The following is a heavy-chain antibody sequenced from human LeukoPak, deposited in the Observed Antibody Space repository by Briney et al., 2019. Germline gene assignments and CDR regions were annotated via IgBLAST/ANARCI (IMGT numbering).Heavy chain of an antibody. CDR2: INGDGSIT. Sequence: GGSLRLSCAASGFTFSNYWMHWVRQGPGKGLVWVSRINGDGSITAYADSVKGRFTISRDSATNTLYLQMNSLRPGDTAVYYCARFIAAPYYFDYWGRGTLVTVSS. CDR1: GFTFSNYW. V-gene: IGHV3-74*01. J-gene: IGHJ4*02. D-gene: IGHD6-13*01. CDR3: ARFIAAPYYFDY.